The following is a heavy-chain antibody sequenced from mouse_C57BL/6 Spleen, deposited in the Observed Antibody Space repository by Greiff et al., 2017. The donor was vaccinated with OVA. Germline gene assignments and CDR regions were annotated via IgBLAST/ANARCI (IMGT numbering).Heavy chain of an antibody. CDR1: GFTFSSYG. Sequence: EVQVVESGGDLVKPGGSLKLSCAASGFTFSSYGMSWVRQTPDKRLEWVATISSGGSYTYYPDSVKGRFTISRDNAKNTLYLQMSSLKSEDTAMYYCARQNWDVWYFDVWGTGTTVTVSS. D-gene: IGHD4-1*01. J-gene: IGHJ1*03. CDR3: ARQNWDVWYFDV. V-gene: IGHV5-6*01. CDR2: ISSGGSYT.